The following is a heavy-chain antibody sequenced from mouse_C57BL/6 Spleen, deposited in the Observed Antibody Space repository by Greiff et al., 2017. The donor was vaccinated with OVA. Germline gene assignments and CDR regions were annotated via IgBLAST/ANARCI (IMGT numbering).Heavy chain of an antibody. CDR3: ARGAVVAPDY. D-gene: IGHD1-1*01. V-gene: IGHV1-52*01. J-gene: IGHJ2*01. CDR2: IDPSDSET. Sequence: QVQLQQPGAELVRPGSSVKLSCKASGYTFTSYWMHWVKQRPIQGLEWIGNIDPSDSETHYNQKFKDKATLTVDKSSSTAYMQLSSLTSEDSAVYYCARGAVVAPDYWGQGTTLTVSS. CDR1: GYTFTSYW.